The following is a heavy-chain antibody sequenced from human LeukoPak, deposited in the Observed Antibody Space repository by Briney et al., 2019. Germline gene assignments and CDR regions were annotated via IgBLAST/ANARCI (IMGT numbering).Heavy chain of an antibody. D-gene: IGHD4-17*01. Sequence: GGSLRLSCAASGFTFSSYAMSWVRQAPGKGLEWVSSISGSVGRTYYADSVQGRFTISRDNSKNTLYLQMNSLRAEDTAVYYCAKSRGDYNYYYFAMNVWGQGTTVTVSS. CDR1: GFTFSSYA. CDR3: AKSRGDYNYYYFAMNV. CDR2: ISGSVGRT. V-gene: IGHV3-23*01. J-gene: IGHJ6*01.